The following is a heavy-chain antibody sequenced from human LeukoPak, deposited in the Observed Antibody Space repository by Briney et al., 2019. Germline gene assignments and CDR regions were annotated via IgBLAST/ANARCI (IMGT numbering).Heavy chain of an antibody. D-gene: IGHD6-13*01. J-gene: IGHJ5*02. CDR2: IYHSGST. V-gene: IGHV4-38-2*02. CDR3: ARVSNGRAAGPRARFDP. Sequence: PSETLSLTCTVSGYSISSGYYWGWIRQPPGKGLEWIGSIYHSGSTYYNPSLKSRVTISVDTSKNQFSLKLSSVTAADTAVYYCARVSNGRAAGPRARFDPWGQGTLVTVSS. CDR1: GYSISSGYY.